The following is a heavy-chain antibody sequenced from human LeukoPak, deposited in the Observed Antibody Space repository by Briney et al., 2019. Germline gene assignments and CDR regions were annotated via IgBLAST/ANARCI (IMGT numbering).Heavy chain of an antibody. Sequence: GGSLRLSCAASGFTFSSYAMSWVRQAPGKGLEWVSAISGSGGSTYYADSVKGRFTISRDNSKNTLYLQMSSLRAEDTAVYYCAKHMVRGVIKPLYFDYWGQGTLVTVSS. D-gene: IGHD3-10*01. J-gene: IGHJ4*02. CDR3: AKHMVRGVIKPLYFDY. V-gene: IGHV3-23*01. CDR2: ISGSGGST. CDR1: GFTFSSYA.